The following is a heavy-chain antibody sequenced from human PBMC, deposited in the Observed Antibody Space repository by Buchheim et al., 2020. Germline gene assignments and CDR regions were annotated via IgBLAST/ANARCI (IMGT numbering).Heavy chain of an antibody. CDR3: VRDVRYGFDI. J-gene: IGHJ3*02. D-gene: IGHD2-15*01. CDR2: IRTADSSA. CDR1: GFSLSENP. V-gene: IGHV3-48*01. Sequence: EVRLVESGGGLVHPGGSLRLSCAASGFSLSENPMNWVRQAPGKGLEWLPNIRTADSSAYYADSVKGRFTISRDNAKNSVYLQMDSLRADDTAVYYCVRDVRYGFDIWGQGT.